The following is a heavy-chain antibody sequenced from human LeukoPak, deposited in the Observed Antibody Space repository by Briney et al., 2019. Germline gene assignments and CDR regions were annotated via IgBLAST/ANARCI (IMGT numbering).Heavy chain of an antibody. CDR1: DDSFSSHY. CDR2: ISYIGST. CDR3: ARDLVTVTKGFDI. V-gene: IGHV4-59*11. Sequence: SETLSITCAVSDDSFSSHYWTWIRQPPGKGLEWIGYISYIGSTNYNPSLKSRVTISIDTSKNQFSLKLSSVTAADTAVYYCARDLVTVTKGFDIWGQGTMVSVS. D-gene: IGHD4-17*01. J-gene: IGHJ3*02.